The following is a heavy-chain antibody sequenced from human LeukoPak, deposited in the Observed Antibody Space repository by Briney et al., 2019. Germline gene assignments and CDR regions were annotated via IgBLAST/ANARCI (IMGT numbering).Heavy chain of an antibody. CDR3: ARDLNYDSAS. CDR2: IYSGGST. V-gene: IGHV3-53*01. Sequence: PGGSLRLSCAASGFTVNSNYMSWVRQAPGKGLEWVSVIYSGGSTYYADSVKGRFTISRDNSKNTVYLQMNSLRAEDTAVYYCARDLNYDSASWGQGTRVTVSS. CDR1: GFTVNSNY. D-gene: IGHD3-22*01. J-gene: IGHJ5*02.